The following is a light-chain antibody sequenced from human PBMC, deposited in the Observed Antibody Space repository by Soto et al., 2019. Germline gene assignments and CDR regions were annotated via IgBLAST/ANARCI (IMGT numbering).Light chain of an antibody. CDR1: QTISSW. CDR3: QQYNPYSPWT. Sequence: DIQMTQSPSTLSGSVGDRVTITCRASQTISSWLAWYQQKPGKAPKLLIYAASTLQSGVPSRFSGSGSGTDFTLTISCLQSEDFATYYCQQYNPYSPWTFGQGTKVDIK. J-gene: IGKJ1*01. V-gene: IGKV1-5*01. CDR2: AAS.